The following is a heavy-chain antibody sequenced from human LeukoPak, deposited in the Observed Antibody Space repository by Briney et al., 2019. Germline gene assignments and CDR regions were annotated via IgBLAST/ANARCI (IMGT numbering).Heavy chain of an antibody. CDR1: GGSISSGGYY. CDR2: IYHSGST. J-gene: IGHJ4*02. Sequence: TSQTLSLTCTVSGGSISSGGYYWSWIRQPPGKGLEWIGYIYHSGSTYYNPSLKSRVTISVDRSKNQFSLKLSSVTAADTAVYYCARVGCERPFDYWGQGTLVTISS. D-gene: IGHD1-1*01. V-gene: IGHV4-30-2*01. CDR3: ARVGCERPFDY.